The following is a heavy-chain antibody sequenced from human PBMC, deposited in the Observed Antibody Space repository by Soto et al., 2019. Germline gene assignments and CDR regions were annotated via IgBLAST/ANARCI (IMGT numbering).Heavy chain of an antibody. CDR2: IIPILGIA. V-gene: IGHV1-69*08. Sequence: QVQLVQSGAEVKKPGSSVKVSCKASGGTFSSYTISWVRQAPGQGLEWMGRIIPILGIANYAQKFQGRVTIAAAKYKSTAYMELCSRSPQDTAAYYCARDDGRGWQSGWFGPWGQGALVTVSS. CDR3: ARDDGRGWQSGWFGP. J-gene: IGHJ5*02. D-gene: IGHD6-19*01. CDR1: GGTFSSYT.